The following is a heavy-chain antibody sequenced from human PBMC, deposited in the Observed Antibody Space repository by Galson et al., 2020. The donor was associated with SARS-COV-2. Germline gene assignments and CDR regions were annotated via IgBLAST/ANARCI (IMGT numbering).Heavy chain of an antibody. CDR2: ISAYNGNT. D-gene: IGHD5-12*01. CDR3: ARPEYSGYGRTYFDY. J-gene: IGHJ4*02. Sequence: ASVKVSCKASGYTFTSYGISWVRQAPGQGLEWMGWISAYNGNTNYAQKLQGRVTMTTDTSTSTAYMELRSLRSDDTAVYYCARPEYSGYGRTYFDYWGQGTLVTVSS. V-gene: IGHV1-18*01. CDR1: GYTFTSYG.